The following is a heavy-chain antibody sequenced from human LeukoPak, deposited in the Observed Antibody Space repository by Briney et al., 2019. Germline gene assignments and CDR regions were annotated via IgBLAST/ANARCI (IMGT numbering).Heavy chain of an antibody. CDR1: RFTFSTFW. D-gene: IGHD2-8*02. J-gene: IGHJ4*02. CDR3: ARTGGSF. Sequence: SGGSLRLSCAASRFTFSTFWMSWVRQAPGKGLEWVANIKQDGSEKYYLDSVKGRFTISRDNAKNSLYLQMNSLRAEDTAVYYCARTGGSFWGQGTLVTVSS. CDR2: IKQDGSEK. V-gene: IGHV3-7*04.